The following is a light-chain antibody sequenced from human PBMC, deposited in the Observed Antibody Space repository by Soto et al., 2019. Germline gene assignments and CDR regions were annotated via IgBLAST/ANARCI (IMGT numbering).Light chain of an antibody. J-gene: IGKJ1*01. CDR2: DAS. CDR1: QSISSW. CDR3: QHYNSYPWT. Sequence: DIQKTQSPSTLSASVGDRVTITCRASQSISSWLAWYQQKPGKAPKLLIYDASILQSGVPSRFSGSGSGTEFTLTISSLQPDDFATYYCQHYNSYPWTFGQGTKVEIK. V-gene: IGKV1-5*01.